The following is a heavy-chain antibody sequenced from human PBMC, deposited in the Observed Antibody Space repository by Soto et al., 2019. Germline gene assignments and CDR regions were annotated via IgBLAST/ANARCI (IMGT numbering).Heavy chain of an antibody. CDR1: GGSFSGYY. CDR2: INHSGST. CDR3: ARAPRAVVVPAAMSYYMDV. D-gene: IGHD2-2*01. J-gene: IGHJ6*03. Sequence: SETLSLTCAVYGGSFSGYYWSWIRQPPGKGLEWIGEINHSGSTNYNPSLKSRVTISVDTSKNQFSLKLSSVTAADTAVYYCARAPRAVVVPAAMSYYMDVWGKGTTVTVSS. V-gene: IGHV4-34*01.